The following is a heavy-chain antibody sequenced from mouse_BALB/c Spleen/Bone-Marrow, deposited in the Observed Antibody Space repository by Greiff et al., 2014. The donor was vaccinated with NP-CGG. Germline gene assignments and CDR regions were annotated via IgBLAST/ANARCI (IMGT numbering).Heavy chain of an antibody. D-gene: IGHD2-3*01. Sequence: EVQLQQSGAELVKPVASVKLSCTTSGFNIKDTYIHWVKQRPEQGLEWIGRIDPANGNTKYDPEFQGKATITADTSSNTAYLHLSSLTSEDTAVYSCAHDAPFAYWGQGTLVTVSA. CDR3: AHDAPFAY. CDR2: IDPANGNT. J-gene: IGHJ3*01. V-gene: IGHV14-3*02. CDR1: GFNIKDTY.